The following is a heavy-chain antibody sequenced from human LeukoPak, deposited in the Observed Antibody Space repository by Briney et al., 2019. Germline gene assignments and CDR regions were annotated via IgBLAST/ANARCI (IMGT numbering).Heavy chain of an antibody. D-gene: IGHD3-22*01. CDR1: GFTFSSYA. J-gene: IGHJ5*02. V-gene: IGHV3-30-3*01. Sequence: PGGSLRLSCAASGFTFSSYAMHWVRQAPGKGLEWVAVISYDGSNKYYADSVKGRFTISRDNSKNTLYLQMNSLRAEDTAVYYCARDDYDSSGYYGNWFDPWGQGTLVTVSS. CDR2: ISYDGSNK. CDR3: ARDDYDSSGYYGNWFDP.